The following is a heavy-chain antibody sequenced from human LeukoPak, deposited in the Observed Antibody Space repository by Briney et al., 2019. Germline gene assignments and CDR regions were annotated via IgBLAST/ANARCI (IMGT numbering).Heavy chain of an antibody. Sequence: ASVKVSCKASGYTFTSYYIHWVRQAPGQGLEWLGYIRPMTGDTNYAQKFQDRVTFSMDTSTATADMELRSLRSDDTAFYYCGRGVQSFDPWGQGTLVTVSS. CDR2: IRPMTGDT. J-gene: IGHJ5*02. CDR1: GYTFTSYY. V-gene: IGHV1-2*02. CDR3: GRGVQSFDP.